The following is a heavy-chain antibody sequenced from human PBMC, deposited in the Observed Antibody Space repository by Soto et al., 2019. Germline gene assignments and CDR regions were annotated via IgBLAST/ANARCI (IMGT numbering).Heavy chain of an antibody. CDR2: IWYDGSNK. CDR3: ARGGYCSSTSCYTYYYDGMDV. J-gene: IGHJ6*02. Sequence: PGGSLRLSCAASGFTFSSYGMHWIRQAPGKGLGWVGVIWYDGSNKYYVDSVKGRFTISRDNSANTLYLQMNSLSAEDTAVYYCARGGYCSSTSCYTYYYDGMDVWGQGTTVTVSS. V-gene: IGHV3-33*01. D-gene: IGHD2-2*02. CDR1: GFTFSSYG.